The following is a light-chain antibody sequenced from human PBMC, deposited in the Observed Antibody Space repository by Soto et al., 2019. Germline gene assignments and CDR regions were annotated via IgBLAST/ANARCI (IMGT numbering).Light chain of an antibody. V-gene: IGLV1-44*01. Sequence: QSVLTQPPSASGTPGQRVTIACSGSSSNIGSNAVNWYQQLPGTAPKLLIYSNYQRPSGVPDRFSGSKSGTSASLAISGLQSEDEDDYYCAAWQDSLNGVVVGGGTTLTV. CDR3: AAWQDSLNGVV. CDR2: SNY. J-gene: IGLJ2*01. CDR1: SSNIGSNA.